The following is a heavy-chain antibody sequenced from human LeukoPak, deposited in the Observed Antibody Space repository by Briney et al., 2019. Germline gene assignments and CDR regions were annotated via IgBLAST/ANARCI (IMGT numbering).Heavy chain of an antibody. CDR3: ARDRASGIVDY. Sequence: ASVKVSCKASGYTFTSYVINWVRQAPGQGLEGMGWINPYNGNTNYAQKLQGTVTMTTDTSTSTAYMELRSLRSDDTAVYYCARDRASGIVDYWGQGTLVTVSS. V-gene: IGHV1-18*01. J-gene: IGHJ4*02. D-gene: IGHD6-13*01. CDR2: INPYNGNT. CDR1: GYTFTSYV.